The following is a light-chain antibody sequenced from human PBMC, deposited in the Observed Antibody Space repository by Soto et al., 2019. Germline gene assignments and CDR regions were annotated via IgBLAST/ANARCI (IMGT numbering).Light chain of an antibody. CDR2: DAS. CDR3: QQYNSYSRT. J-gene: IGKJ1*01. Sequence: EIVLTQSPGTLSLSPGERATLSCRASQSVSSSYLAWYQQKPGQAPRLLIYDASTRATGIPDRFSGSGSGTDFTLTISSLQPDDFATYYCQQYNSYSRTFGQGTKVDIK. V-gene: IGKV3-20*01. CDR1: QSVSSSY.